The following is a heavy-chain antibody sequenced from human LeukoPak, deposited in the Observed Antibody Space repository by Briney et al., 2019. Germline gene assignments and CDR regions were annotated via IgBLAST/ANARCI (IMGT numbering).Heavy chain of an antibody. CDR3: ARHFSVRSFAGGLSLVEFYYGLDV. V-gene: IGHV3-48*03. J-gene: IGHJ6*02. CDR2: ITGSGTTM. CDR1: GFAFSNYE. D-gene: IGHD1-1*01. Sequence: GGSLRLSCAASGFAFSNYELNWVRQAPGKGLEWISYITGSGTTMYYADSVKCRFAVARDNAKNSLSLQMNSLRDEDTAVYYCARHFSVRSFAGGLSLVEFYYGLDVWGQGTTVTVSS.